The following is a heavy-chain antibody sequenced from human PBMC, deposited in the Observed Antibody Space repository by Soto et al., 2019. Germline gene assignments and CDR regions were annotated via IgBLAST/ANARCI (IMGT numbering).Heavy chain of an antibody. V-gene: IGHV1-3*01. Sequence: QVQLVQSGAEVKKPGASVKVSCKASGYTFTSYAMHWVRQAPGQRLEWMGWINAGNGNTIYSQKFQGRVIITRDTSASTAYMKLSSLRSEDTAVYYCARNLMDYDILTGYYMGYYFDYWGQGTLVTVSS. J-gene: IGHJ4*02. CDR3: ARNLMDYDILTGYYMGYYFDY. D-gene: IGHD3-9*01. CDR1: GYTFTSYA. CDR2: INAGNGNT.